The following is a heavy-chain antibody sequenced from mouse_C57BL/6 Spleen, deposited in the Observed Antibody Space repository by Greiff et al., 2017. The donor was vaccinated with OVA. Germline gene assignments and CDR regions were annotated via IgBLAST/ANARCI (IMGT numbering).Heavy chain of an antibody. CDR3: AREGDYGYDVGFAY. V-gene: IGHV1-18*01. CDR2: INPNNGGT. Sequence: VQLQQSGPELVKPGASVKIPCKASGYTFTDYNMDWVKQSHGKSLEWIGDINPNNGGTIYNQKFKGKATLTVDKSSSTAYMELRSLTSEDTAVYYCAREGDYGYDVGFAYWGQGTLVTVSA. J-gene: IGHJ3*01. CDR1: GYTFTDYN. D-gene: IGHD2-2*01.